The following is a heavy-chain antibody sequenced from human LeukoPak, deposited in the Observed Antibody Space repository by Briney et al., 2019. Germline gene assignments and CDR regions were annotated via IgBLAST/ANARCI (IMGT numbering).Heavy chain of an antibody. CDR2: INHSGST. CDR1: GGSFSGYY. J-gene: IGHJ4*02. Sequence: PSETLSLTCAVYGGSFSGYYWSWIRQPPGKGLEWIGEINHSGSTNYNPSLKSRVTISVDTSKNQFSLKLSSVTAADTAVYYCARGSPKYYDFWSGYYTPHYFDYWGQGTLVTVSS. D-gene: IGHD3-3*01. V-gene: IGHV4-34*01. CDR3: ARGSPKYYDFWSGYYTPHYFDY.